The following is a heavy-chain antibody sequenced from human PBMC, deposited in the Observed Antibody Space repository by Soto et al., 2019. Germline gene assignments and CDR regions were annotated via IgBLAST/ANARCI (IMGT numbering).Heavy chain of an antibody. CDR1: GFTFSSHS. CDR3: ARDEEMGYFDY. CDR2: ISSSTRTI. D-gene: IGHD3-16*01. V-gene: IGHV3-48*01. J-gene: IGHJ4*02. Sequence: EVQLVESGGGLLQPGGSLRLSCAASGFTFSSHSMNWGRRAPGKGLEWVSYISSSTRTIYYADSVKGRFTVSRDNAKNSLYLQMNSLRAEDTAVYYCARDEEMGYFDYWGQGTLVTVSS.